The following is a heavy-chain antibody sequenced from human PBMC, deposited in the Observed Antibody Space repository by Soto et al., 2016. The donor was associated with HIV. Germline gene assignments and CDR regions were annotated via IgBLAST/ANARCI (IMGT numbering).Heavy chain of an antibody. CDR2: IIPLVNTT. Sequence: QVQLVQSGAEVKKPGSSVKVSCKASGGTFSRYAFSWVRQAPGQGLEWMGGIIPLVNTTNYVQKFLGRLTITADGSTRTAYMELGSLRSEDTAVYYCARVSSGWENYYYYYYMDVWGKGTTVTVSS. CDR3: ARVSSGWENYYYYYYMDV. J-gene: IGHJ6*03. CDR1: GGTFSRYA. V-gene: IGHV1-69*01. D-gene: IGHD6-19*01.